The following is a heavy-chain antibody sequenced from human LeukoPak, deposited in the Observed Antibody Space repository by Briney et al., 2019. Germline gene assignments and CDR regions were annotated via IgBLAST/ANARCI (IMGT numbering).Heavy chain of an antibody. CDR1: GESFVGYY. Sequence: KPSETLSLTCAVYGESFVGYYWSWIRQPPGKGLEWLGEINYTGSTNYNPSLKSRIRMSVDTSKNQLSVNLNSVTAADTAFYYCARRRIPATITGSRLSSRFDSWGQGTLVTVSS. J-gene: IGHJ1*01. V-gene: IGHV4-34*01. D-gene: IGHD5-24*01. CDR2: INYTGST. CDR3: ARRRIPATITGSRLSSRFDS.